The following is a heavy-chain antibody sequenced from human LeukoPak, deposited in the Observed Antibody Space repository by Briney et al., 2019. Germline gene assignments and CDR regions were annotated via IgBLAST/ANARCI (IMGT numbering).Heavy chain of an antibody. CDR3: ARVLVEVPYYDILTGYFIRSRVAP. CDR2: IDYSGST. V-gene: IGHV4-59*01. CDR1: GAAIRSDY. J-gene: IGHJ5*02. D-gene: IGHD3-9*01. Sequence: WETLSLTCTVSGAAIRSDYWTWIRQPPGKALEWIGYIDYSGSTNYNSSLKSRLDISVDTSKNQLSLKSSSVTAADTAVYYCARVLVEVPYYDILTGYFIRSRVAPWGQGTLVIVSS.